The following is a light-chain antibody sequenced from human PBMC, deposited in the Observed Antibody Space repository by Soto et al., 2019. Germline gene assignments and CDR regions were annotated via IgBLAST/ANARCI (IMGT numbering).Light chain of an antibody. CDR2: SNN. CDR3: AAWDDSLNGRYV. V-gene: IGLV1-44*01. J-gene: IGLJ1*01. Sequence: QSVLTQPPSASGTPGQRVTISCSGSSSHIGSNTVYWYQQLPGTAPKLLIYSNNQRPSGVPDRFSGSKSGTSASLAISGLQSEDEADYYCAAWDDSLNGRYVFGTGTKLTVL. CDR1: SSHIGSNT.